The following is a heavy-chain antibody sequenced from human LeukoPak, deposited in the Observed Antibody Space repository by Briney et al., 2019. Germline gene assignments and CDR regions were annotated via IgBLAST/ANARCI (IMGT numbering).Heavy chain of an antibody. D-gene: IGHD6-19*01. J-gene: IGHJ4*02. CDR2: INWYGGST. Sequence: GGSLRLSCAVSGFTFDDYGMSWVRQAPGKGREWGSGINWYGGSTGYAVSVERRFTISRDNAKDSLYLQINSLRAEGTALYYCAKARIAVSGTPDYWGQGTLVTVSS. CDR3: AKARIAVSGTPDY. CDR1: GFTFDDYG. V-gene: IGHV3-20*04.